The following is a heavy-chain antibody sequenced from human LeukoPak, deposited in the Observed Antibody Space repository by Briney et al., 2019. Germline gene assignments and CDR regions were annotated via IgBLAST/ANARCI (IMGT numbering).Heavy chain of an antibody. Sequence: GASVKVSCKASGCSLTGDYMHWVRQAPGQGLEWMGWINPNSGGTNYAQKFQGRVTMTRDTSISTAYLELSRLSSDDTAVYYCASWPGELYYFDYWGQGTLVTVSS. CDR2: INPNSGGT. CDR1: GCSLTGDY. D-gene: IGHD1-7*01. V-gene: IGHV1-2*02. J-gene: IGHJ4*02. CDR3: ASWPGELYYFDY.